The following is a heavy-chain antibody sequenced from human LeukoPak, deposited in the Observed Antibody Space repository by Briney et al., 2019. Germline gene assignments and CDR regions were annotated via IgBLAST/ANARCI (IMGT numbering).Heavy chain of an antibody. J-gene: IGHJ3*02. D-gene: IGHD3-22*01. Sequence: SETLSPTCTVSGGSISNYYWSWIRQPPGKGLEWIGYIYYSGGTNYNPSLKTRVAISVDTSKNQFSLKLSSVTAADTAVYYCARPSSGYYDRGAFDIWGQGTMVTVSS. CDR3: ARPSSGYYDRGAFDI. CDR1: GGSISNYY. V-gene: IGHV4-59*01. CDR2: IYYSGGT.